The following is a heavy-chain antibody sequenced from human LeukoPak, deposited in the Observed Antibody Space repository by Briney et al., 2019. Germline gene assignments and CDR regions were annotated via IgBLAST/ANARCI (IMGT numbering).Heavy chain of an antibody. CDR2: INHSGST. CDR1: GGSFSGYY. CDR3: ARRRGVVVTAYKNWFDP. V-gene: IGHV4-34*01. J-gene: IGHJ5*02. D-gene: IGHD2-21*02. Sequence: SETLSLTCAVYGGSFSGYYWSWIRQPPGKGLEWIGEINHSGSTNYNPSLKSRVTISVDTSKDQFSLKLSSVTAADTAVYYCARRRGVVVTAYKNWFDPWGQGTLVTVSS.